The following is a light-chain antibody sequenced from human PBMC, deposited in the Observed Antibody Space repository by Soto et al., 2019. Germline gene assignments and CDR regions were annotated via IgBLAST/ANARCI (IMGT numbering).Light chain of an antibody. CDR2: SND. V-gene: IGLV1-44*01. Sequence: VLTQPPSASGTPGQRVTISCSGSSSNIESNTVTWYQQLPGTAPKLLIHSNDQRPSGVPDRFSGSKSGTSASLAISGLQSEDEADYYCAAWDDSLTGHVVLGGGTKLTVL. J-gene: IGLJ2*01. CDR3: AAWDDSLTGHVV. CDR1: SSNIESNT.